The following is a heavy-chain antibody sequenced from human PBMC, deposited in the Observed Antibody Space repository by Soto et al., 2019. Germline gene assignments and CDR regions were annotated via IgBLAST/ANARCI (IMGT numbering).Heavy chain of an antibody. Sequence: QVQLQESGPGLVKPSQTLSLTCTVSGGSISSGDYYWSWIRQPPGKGLEWIGYIYYSGSTYYNPSPKGQVTISVATSRTQFPRKLIPVTPANTAVYYCARSAEPYDYFDYWGQGTLVTVSS. D-gene: IGHD6-13*01. CDR3: ARSAEPYDYFDY. V-gene: IGHV4-30-4*01. CDR2: IYYSGST. CDR1: GGSISSGDYY. J-gene: IGHJ4*02.